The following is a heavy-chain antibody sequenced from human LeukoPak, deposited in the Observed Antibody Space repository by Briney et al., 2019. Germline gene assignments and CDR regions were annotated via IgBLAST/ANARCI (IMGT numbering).Heavy chain of an antibody. Sequence: PGGSLRLSCAASGFTFDDYAMHWVRQAPGKGLEWVSGISWNSGSIGYADSVKGRFTISRDNSKNSLYLQMNSLRVEDTAVYYRASGFHWGQGTLVTVSS. CDR3: ASGFH. D-gene: IGHD6-25*01. V-gene: IGHV3-9*01. CDR1: GFTFDDYA. CDR2: ISWNSGSI. J-gene: IGHJ4*02.